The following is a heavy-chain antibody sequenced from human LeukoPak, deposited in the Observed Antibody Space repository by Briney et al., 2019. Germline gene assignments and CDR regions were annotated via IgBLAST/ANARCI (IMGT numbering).Heavy chain of an antibody. D-gene: IGHD3-16*01. V-gene: IGHV4-59*01. CDR3: TRGAGWLIDY. Sequence: SETLSLTCTVSGGSISDYYRGWIRQPPGKGLEWIGYLYNSGSSTYNPSLKSRVTISADTSKNQFSLKLNSVTAADTAVYYCTRGAGWLIDYWGQGILVTVSS. CDR1: GGSISDYY. CDR2: LYNSGSS. J-gene: IGHJ4*02.